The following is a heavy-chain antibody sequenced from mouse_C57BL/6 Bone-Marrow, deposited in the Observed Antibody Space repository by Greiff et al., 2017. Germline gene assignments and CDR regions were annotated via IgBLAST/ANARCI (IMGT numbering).Heavy chain of an antibody. V-gene: IGHV1-81*01. D-gene: IGHD2-1*01. J-gene: IGHJ3*01. CDR2: IYPRSGNT. Sequence: QVQLQQSGAELARPGASVKLSCKASGYTFPSSGISWVKQRTGQGLEWIGEIYPRSGNTYYNEQFKGKATLTADKSSSTAYMELRSLTSEDSAVYFCARRRDYGNPWFAYWGQGTLVTVSA. CDR3: ARRRDYGNPWFAY. CDR1: GYTFPSSG.